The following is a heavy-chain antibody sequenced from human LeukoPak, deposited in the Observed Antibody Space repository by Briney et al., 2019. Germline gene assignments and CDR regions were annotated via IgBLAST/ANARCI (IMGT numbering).Heavy chain of an antibody. Sequence: SETLSLTCTVSGGSISSYYWSWIRQPPGKGLEWIGYIYYSGSTYYNPSLKSRVTISVDTSKNQFSLKLSSVTAADTAVYYCAREVLIGDILTGYRYYYYGMDVWGQGTTVTVSS. V-gene: IGHV4-59*12. CDR3: AREVLIGDILTGYRYYYYGMDV. CDR1: GGSISSYY. CDR2: IYYSGST. J-gene: IGHJ6*02. D-gene: IGHD3-9*01.